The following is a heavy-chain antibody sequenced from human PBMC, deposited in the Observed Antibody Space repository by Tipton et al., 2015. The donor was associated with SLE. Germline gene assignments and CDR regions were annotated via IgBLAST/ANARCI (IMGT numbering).Heavy chain of an antibody. J-gene: IGHJ6*03. Sequence: TLSLTCTVSGGSISVYFWNWIRQSPGKGLEWIGYVHYSGNTNYNPSLKSRVTISVDTSRNQFSLKLSSVTAADTAMYYCARVPGLERSYYYYYYMDVWGKGTTVTVSS. V-gene: IGHV4-59*12. CDR1: GGSISVYF. CDR2: VHYSGNT. D-gene: IGHD1-1*01. CDR3: ARVPGLERSYYYYYYMDV.